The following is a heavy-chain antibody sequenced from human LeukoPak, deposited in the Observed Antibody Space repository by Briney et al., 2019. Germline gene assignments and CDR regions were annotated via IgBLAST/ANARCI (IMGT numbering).Heavy chain of an antibody. CDR3: ARIRDGYNDAYDI. D-gene: IGHD5-24*01. V-gene: IGHV1-69*01. Sequence: SVKVSCKASGGTFSSYAISWVRQAPGQGLEWMGGIIPIFGTANYAQKFQGRVTITADESTSTVYMGLSSLRSEDTAVYYCARIRDGYNDAYDIRGQGTMVTVSS. CDR2: IIPIFGTA. J-gene: IGHJ3*02. CDR1: GGTFSSYA.